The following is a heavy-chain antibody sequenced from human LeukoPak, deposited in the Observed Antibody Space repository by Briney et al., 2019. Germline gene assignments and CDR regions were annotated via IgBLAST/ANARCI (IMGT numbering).Heavy chain of an antibody. CDR1: GFTFINYA. CDR3: AKDLRLAATTLDY. V-gene: IGHV3-23*01. CDR2: ISGFDNST. D-gene: IGHD2-15*01. J-gene: IGHJ4*02. Sequence: GGSLRLTCSVSGFTFINYAMSWVRQAPGKGLEWVSVISGFDNSTYYADSVKGRFTISRDNSKNTLYLQMNSLRAEDTAIYYCAKDLRLAATTLDYWGQGALVTVSS.